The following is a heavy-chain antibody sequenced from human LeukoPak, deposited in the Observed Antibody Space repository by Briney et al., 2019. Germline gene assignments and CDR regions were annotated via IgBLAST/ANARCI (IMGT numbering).Heavy chain of an antibody. CDR2: XVPEDGET. V-gene: IGHV1-24*01. D-gene: IGHD6-19*01. CDR3: ATETSGWAVAGTFNY. Sequence: SMHWVRQAPXXXLXWMGGXVPEDGETIYAQNFQGRVTMTEDTSTDTAYMELSSLRSEDTAVYYCATETSGWAVAGTFNYWGQGTLVTVSS. J-gene: IGHJ4*02. CDR1: S.